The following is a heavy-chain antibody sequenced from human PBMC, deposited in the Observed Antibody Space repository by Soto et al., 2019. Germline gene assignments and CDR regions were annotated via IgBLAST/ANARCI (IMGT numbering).Heavy chain of an antibody. CDR2: ISGSGGST. J-gene: IGHJ4*02. CDR3: AKPWVVLLLGPGHYFDF. CDR1: GFTFSSYA. Sequence: PGGSLRLSCAASGFTFSSYAMSWVRQAPGKGLEWVSAISGSGGSTYYADSVKGRFTISRDNSKNTLYLQMNSLRAEDTAVYYCAKPWVVLLLGPGHYFDFWGQGTLVTVSS. D-gene: IGHD2-15*01. V-gene: IGHV3-23*01.